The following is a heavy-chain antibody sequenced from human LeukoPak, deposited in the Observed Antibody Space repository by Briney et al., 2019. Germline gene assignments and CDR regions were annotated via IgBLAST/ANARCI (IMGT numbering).Heavy chain of an antibody. J-gene: IGHJ4*02. CDR3: ARLAPGNYDILTGDPKVVFDY. CDR1: GGSISSFF. V-gene: IGHV4-59*01. Sequence: SETLSLTCTVSGGSISSFFWSWIRQPPGKGLEWIGYVHSSGSTKYNPSLKSRLIISVDMSKNQFSLKLRSVSVADTAVYYCARLAPGNYDILTGDPKVVFDYWGQGALVTVSS. CDR2: VHSSGST. D-gene: IGHD3-9*01.